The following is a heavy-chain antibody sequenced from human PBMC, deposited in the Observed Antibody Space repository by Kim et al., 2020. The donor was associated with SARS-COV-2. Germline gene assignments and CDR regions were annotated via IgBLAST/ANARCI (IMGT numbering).Heavy chain of an antibody. D-gene: IGHD3-22*01. V-gene: IGHV5-51*01. CDR1: GYSFTSYW. Sequence: GESLKISCKGSGYSFTSYWIGWVRQMPGKGLEWMGIIYPGDSDTRYSPSFQGQVTISADKSISTAYLQWSSLKASDTAMYYCAGNHDSSGYPTVPDAFDIWGQGTMVTVSS. CDR3: AGNHDSSGYPTVPDAFDI. J-gene: IGHJ3*02. CDR2: IYPGDSDT.